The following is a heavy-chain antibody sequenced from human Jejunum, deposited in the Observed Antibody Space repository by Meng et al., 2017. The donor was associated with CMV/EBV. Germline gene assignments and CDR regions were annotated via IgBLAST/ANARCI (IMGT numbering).Heavy chain of an antibody. CDR3: ARIPDKYSTGWYYFDS. Sequence: GFTFDDYAMSWVRQAPGKGLEWVSSINWKGNSKNYAESVEGRFTISRDNAKNSLYLQMNNLRPEDTALYHCARIPDKYSTGWYYFDSWGQGNLVTVSS. CDR2: INWKGNSK. CDR1: GFTFDDYA. V-gene: IGHV3-20*01. J-gene: IGHJ4*02. D-gene: IGHD6-19*01.